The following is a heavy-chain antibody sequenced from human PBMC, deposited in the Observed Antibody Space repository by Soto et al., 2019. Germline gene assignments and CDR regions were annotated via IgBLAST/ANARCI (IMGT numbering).Heavy chain of an antibody. CDR3: AREEDAGYFATSSNPLDI. CDR1: GYTLTTYY. V-gene: IGHV1-46*01. Sequence: ASVKVSCKASGYTLTTYYMNWVRQAPGQGLEWMGMINPSGGSTHYAQRSQGRVTMTRDTSTSTVYMELSSLRSEDTAVYYCAREEDAGYFATSSNPLDIWGQGTMVTVSS. D-gene: IGHD3-9*01. J-gene: IGHJ3*02. CDR2: INPSGGST.